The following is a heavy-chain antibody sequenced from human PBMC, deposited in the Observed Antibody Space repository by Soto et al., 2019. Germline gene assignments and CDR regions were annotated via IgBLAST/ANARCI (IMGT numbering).Heavy chain of an antibody. CDR2: IYYSGTT. V-gene: IGHV4-39*01. CDR3: ARSISVAMDF. CDR1: GGSISSSSYH. Sequence: TSATLSLTCTVSGGSISSSSYHWGWIRQPPGKGLEWIGSIYYSGTTYYNPSLKSRVTISVDTSKNQFSLKLSSVTAADTAVYYCARSISVAMDFWGQGTLVTVS. J-gene: IGHJ4*02. D-gene: IGHD6-19*01.